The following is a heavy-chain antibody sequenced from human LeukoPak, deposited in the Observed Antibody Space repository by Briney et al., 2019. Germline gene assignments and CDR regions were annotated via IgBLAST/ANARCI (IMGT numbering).Heavy chain of an antibody. CDR1: GFTFRDDY. CDR2: INHSGST. D-gene: IGHD6-13*01. V-gene: IGHV4-34*01. CDR3: ARVIDSPLPPREQQHRGDYMDV. Sequence: GSLRLSCAASGFTFRDDYMSWIRQAPGKGLEWGGEINHSGSTNYNPSLKSRVTISVDTSKNQFSLKLSSVTAADTAVYYCARVIDSPLPPREQQHRGDYMDVWGKGTTVTVSS. J-gene: IGHJ6*03.